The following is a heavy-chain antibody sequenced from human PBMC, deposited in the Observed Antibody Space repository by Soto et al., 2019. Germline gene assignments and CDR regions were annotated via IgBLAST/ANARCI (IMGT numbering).Heavy chain of an antibody. D-gene: IGHD2-21*01. V-gene: IGHV3-23*01. J-gene: IGHJ5*02. Sequence: EVQLLESGGGLVQPGGSLRHSCAASGFTFSNYGMSWVRQAPGKGLEWVSSISGGNTFYAGSVKGRFTISRDNSKNTLYLQMNSLTAEDTAVYYCAKAPSSDCNSGACSLRSWGQGTLVTVSS. CDR1: GFTFSNYG. CDR2: ISGGNT. CDR3: AKAPSSDCNSGACSLRS.